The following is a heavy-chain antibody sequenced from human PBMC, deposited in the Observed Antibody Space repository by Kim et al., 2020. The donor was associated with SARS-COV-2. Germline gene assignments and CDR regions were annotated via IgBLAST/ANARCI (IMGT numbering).Heavy chain of an antibody. J-gene: IGHJ2*01. V-gene: IGHV3-30*04. CDR3: ARDRGRYFDL. CDR2: ISYDGSNK. Sequence: GGSLRLSCAASGFTFSSYAMHCVRQAPGKGLEWVAVISYDGSNKYYADSVKGRFTISRDNSKNTLYLQMNSLRAEDTAVYYCARDRGRYFDLWGRGTLVTVSS. CDR1: GFTFSSYA.